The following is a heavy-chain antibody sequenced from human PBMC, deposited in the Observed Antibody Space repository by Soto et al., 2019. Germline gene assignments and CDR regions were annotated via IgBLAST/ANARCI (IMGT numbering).Heavy chain of an antibody. V-gene: IGHV4-39*01. CDR3: MLGSGWKDFDY. J-gene: IGHJ4*02. D-gene: IGHD3-22*01. CDR2: IYYSGST. Sequence: TLSLTCTVSGGSITGSSYYWGWIRQPPGKGLEWIGNIYYSGSTYYNPSLKSRVTISVDTSKNQFSLKLSSVTAADTAVYYCMLGSGWKDFDYWGQGTLVTVPQ. CDR1: GGSITGSSYY.